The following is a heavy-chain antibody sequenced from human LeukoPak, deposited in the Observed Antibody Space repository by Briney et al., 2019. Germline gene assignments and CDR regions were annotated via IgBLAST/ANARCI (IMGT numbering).Heavy chain of an antibody. CDR2: IKEDGSEK. D-gene: IGHD6-13*01. CDR3: ASGRQLGH. Sequence: GGSLRLSCAASGFTFSNYWMSWVRQAPGKGLEWVANIKEDGSEKYYVDSVKGRFTISRDNARNSLYLQMNSLRAEDTAVYYCASGRQLGHWGQGTLVTVSS. V-gene: IGHV3-7*01. CDR1: GFTFSNYW. J-gene: IGHJ4*02.